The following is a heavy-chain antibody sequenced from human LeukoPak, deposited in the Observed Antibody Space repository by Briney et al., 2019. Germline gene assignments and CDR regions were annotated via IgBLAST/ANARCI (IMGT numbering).Heavy chain of an antibody. J-gene: IGHJ5*02. CDR1: GFTFSSYG. V-gene: IGHV3-33*01. CDR3: ARALYDSSGFNWFDP. CDR2: IWYDGSNK. D-gene: IGHD3-22*01. Sequence: GGSLRLSCAASGFTFSSYGMHWVRQAPGKGLEWVAVIWYDGSNKYYADSVKGRFTISRDNSKNTLYLQMNSLRAEDTAVYYCARALYDSSGFNWFDPWGQGTLVTVSS.